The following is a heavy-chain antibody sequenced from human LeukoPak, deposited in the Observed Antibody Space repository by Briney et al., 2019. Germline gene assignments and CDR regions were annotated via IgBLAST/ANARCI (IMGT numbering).Heavy chain of an antibody. CDR2: IISIFGTR. CDR1: GGTFSSYA. CDR3: ARERPPGDSSSWYLEGYFDF. V-gene: IGHV1-69*05. D-gene: IGHD6-13*01. Sequence: SVKVSCKACGGTFSSYAISWVRQAPGQGLEGMGRIISIFGTRNYARKFQRRVTITTDESTSTAYMELSSLRSEDTAVYYCARERPPGDSSSWYLEGYFDFWGQGTLVTVSS. J-gene: IGHJ4*02.